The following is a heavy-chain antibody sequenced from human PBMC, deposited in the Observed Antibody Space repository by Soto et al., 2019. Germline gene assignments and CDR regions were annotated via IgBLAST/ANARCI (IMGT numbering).Heavy chain of an antibody. CDR3: ARSYGSGSYYNDFDY. J-gene: IGHJ4*02. Sequence: QITLKESGPTLVKPTQTLTLTCTFSGFSLSTSGVGVGWIRQPPGKALEWLALIYWDDDKRYSPSLKSRLTIXXDXSXXQVVLTMTNMDPVDTASYYCARSYGSGSYYNDFDYWGQGTLVTVSS. CDR2: IYWDDDK. CDR1: GFSLSTSGVG. V-gene: IGHV2-5*02. D-gene: IGHD3-10*01.